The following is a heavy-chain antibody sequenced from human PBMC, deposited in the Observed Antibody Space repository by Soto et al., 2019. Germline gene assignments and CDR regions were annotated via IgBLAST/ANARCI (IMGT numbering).Heavy chain of an antibody. CDR1: GFTFSSYG. D-gene: IGHD2-21*02. Sequence: QVQLVESGVGVVQPGRSLRLSCAASGFTFSSYGMHWVSQAPGKGLEWVAVIWYDGSNKYYADSVKGRFTISRDNSKNTLYLQMNSLRAEDTAVYYCARAYCGGDCYSLFYWGQGTLVTVSS. J-gene: IGHJ4*02. CDR2: IWYDGSNK. V-gene: IGHV3-33*01. CDR3: ARAYCGGDCYSLFY.